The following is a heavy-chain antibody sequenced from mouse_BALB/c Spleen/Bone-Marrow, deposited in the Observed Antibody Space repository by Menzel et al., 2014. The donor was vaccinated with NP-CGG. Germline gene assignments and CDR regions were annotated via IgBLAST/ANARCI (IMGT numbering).Heavy chain of an antibody. CDR2: IDPSNGRT. Sequence: VQLQQSGAELVKPGASVKLSCKASGYTFTSYWMHRVKQRPGQGLEWIGEIDPSNGRTNYNEKFKNKATLTVDKSSSTAYMQLSSLTSEDSAVYYCARSTTVVVRHWYFDVWGAGTTVTVSS. CDR3: ARSTTVVVRHWYFDV. D-gene: IGHD1-1*01. V-gene: IGHV1S81*02. CDR1: GYTFTSYW. J-gene: IGHJ1*01.